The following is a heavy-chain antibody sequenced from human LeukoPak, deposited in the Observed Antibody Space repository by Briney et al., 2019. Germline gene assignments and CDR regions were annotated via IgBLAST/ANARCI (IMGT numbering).Heavy chain of an antibody. V-gene: IGHV4-39*01. CDR2: IYYSGST. D-gene: IGHD3-10*02. J-gene: IGHJ4*02. Sequence: SETLSLTCTVSGGSISSSSYYWGWIRQPPGKGLEWIGSIYYSGSTYYNPSLKSRVTISVDTSKNQFSLKLCSVTAADTAVYYYARLFVSLDYFDYWGQGTLVTVSS. CDR3: ARLFVSLDYFDY. CDR1: GGSISSSSYY.